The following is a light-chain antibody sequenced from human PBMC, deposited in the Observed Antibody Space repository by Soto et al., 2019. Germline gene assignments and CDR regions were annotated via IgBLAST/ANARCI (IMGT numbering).Light chain of an antibody. J-gene: IGKJ5*01. V-gene: IGKV3-20*01. CDR3: QQYGTSAPIT. CDR1: QSVTSNY. CDR2: GAS. Sequence: EIVLTQSPGTLSLSPGDRATLSCRASQSVTSNYLAWYQQKYGQAPRLLIYGASSRATGIPDRFSGSGSGTDFTLTISRLEPEDFGMYYCQQYGTSAPITFGQGTRLEIE.